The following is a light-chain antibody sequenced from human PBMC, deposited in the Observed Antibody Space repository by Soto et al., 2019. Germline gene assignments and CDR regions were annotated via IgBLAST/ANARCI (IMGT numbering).Light chain of an antibody. Sequence: VVTQPPSVSGAPGQRVTISCTGSSSNIGAGYDVHWYQQLPGTAPKLLIYGNSNRPSGVPDRFSGSKSGTSASLAITGLRAEDEADYYCQSYDSSLSGWVFGGGTQLTVL. CDR2: GNS. CDR3: QSYDSSLSGWV. J-gene: IGLJ3*02. V-gene: IGLV1-40*01. CDR1: SSNIGAGYD.